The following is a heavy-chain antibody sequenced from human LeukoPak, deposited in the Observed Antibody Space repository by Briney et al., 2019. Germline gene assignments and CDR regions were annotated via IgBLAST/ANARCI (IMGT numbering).Heavy chain of an antibody. CDR1: GFTFNSYA. D-gene: IGHD3-22*01. V-gene: IGHV3-23*01. CDR2: ISGSGGST. J-gene: IGHJ4*02. CDR3: AKENYDSSGADCDY. Sequence: GGSLRLSCAASGFTFNSYAMSWVRQAQGKGLEWVSAISGSGGSTYYADSVKGRFTISRDNSKNTLYLQMNSLRAEDTAVYYCAKENYDSSGADCDYWGQGTLVTVSS.